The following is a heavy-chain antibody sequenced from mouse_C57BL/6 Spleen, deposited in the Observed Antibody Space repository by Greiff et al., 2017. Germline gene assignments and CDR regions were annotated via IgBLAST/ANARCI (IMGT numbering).Heavy chain of an antibody. CDR3: ARFDYDYDVDAMDY. J-gene: IGHJ4*01. D-gene: IGHD2-4*01. CDR1: GYTFTSYW. Sequence: VKLQQPGAELVRPGTSVKLSCKASGYTFTSYWMHWVKQRPGQGLEWIGVIDPSDSYTNYNQKFKGKATLTVDTSSSTAYMQLSSLTSEDSAVYYCARFDYDYDVDAMDYWGQGTSVTVSS. CDR2: IDPSDSYT. V-gene: IGHV1-59*01.